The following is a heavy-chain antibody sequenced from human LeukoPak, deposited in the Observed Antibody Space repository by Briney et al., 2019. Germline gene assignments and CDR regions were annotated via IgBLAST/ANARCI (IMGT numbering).Heavy chain of an antibody. J-gene: IGHJ4*02. CDR1: GFTFSSYG. Sequence: GGSLRLSCAASGFTFSSYGMSWVRQAPGKGLEWVSSISSSSSYIYYADSVKGRFTISRDNAKNSLYLQMNSLRAEDTAVYYCAQPSNGGFGYWGQGTLVTVSS. CDR3: AQPSNGGFGY. CDR2: ISSSSSYI. D-gene: IGHD1-1*01. V-gene: IGHV3-21*01.